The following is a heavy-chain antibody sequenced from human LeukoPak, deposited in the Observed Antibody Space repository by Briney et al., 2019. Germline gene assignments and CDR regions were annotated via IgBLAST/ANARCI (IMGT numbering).Heavy chain of an antibody. CDR3: ARDSNLEYSSSRGLGR. CDR2: IYASGST. V-gene: IGHV4-4*07. CDR1: GGSISSYY. J-gene: IGHJ4*02. Sequence: SETQSLICTVSGGSISSYYWSWIRQPAGKGLEWIGRIYASGSTYYNPSLKSRVTMSVDTSKNQFSLRLTTVTAADTAVYYCARDSNLEYSSSRGLGRWGQGTLVTVSS. D-gene: IGHD6-6*01.